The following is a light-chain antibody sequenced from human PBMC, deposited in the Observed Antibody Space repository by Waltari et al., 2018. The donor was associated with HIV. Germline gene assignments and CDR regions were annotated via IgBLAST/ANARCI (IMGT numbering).Light chain of an antibody. V-gene: IGLV3-21*02. CDR1: NIGSKS. J-gene: IGLJ2*01. CDR3: QVWDSTSDQQV. CDR2: DDS. Sequence: SYALTQPPSVSVAPGQTASIACGGNNIGSKSVHWYRQKTGQAPVLVVYDDSDRPAWITERVTGSNSGNTATLTISRVEAGDEADYYCQVWDSTSDQQVFGGGTRLTVL.